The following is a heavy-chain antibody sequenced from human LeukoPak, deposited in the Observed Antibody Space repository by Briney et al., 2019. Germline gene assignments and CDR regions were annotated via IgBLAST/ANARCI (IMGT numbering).Heavy chain of an antibody. CDR1: VGSISSYY. Sequence: SETLSLTCTVSVGSISSYYWIWIRQPPGKGLEWSGYIYYSGSTNYNPSLKSRVTISVDTSKNQFSLKLSSVTAADTAVYYCARGGGYCSSTSCYAFDYWGQGTLVTVSS. CDR3: ARGGGYCSSTSCYAFDY. J-gene: IGHJ4*02. V-gene: IGHV4-59*01. CDR2: IYYSGST. D-gene: IGHD2-2*01.